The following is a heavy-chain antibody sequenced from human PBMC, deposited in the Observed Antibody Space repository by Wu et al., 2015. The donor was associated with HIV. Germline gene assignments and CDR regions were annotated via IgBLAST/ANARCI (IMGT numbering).Heavy chain of an antibody. D-gene: IGHD3-22*01. CDR2: INPNSGGT. J-gene: IGHJ3*02. CDR1: GYTFTGYY. CDR3: ARGTVLGMYYYDSSGWRNAFDI. V-gene: IGHV1-2*02. Sequence: QVQLVQSGAEVKKPGASVKVSCKASGYTFTGYYMHWVRQAPGQGLEWMGWINPNSGGTNYAQKFQGRVTMTRDTSISTAYMELSRLRSDDTAVYYCARGTVLGMYYYDSSGWRNAFDIWAKGTNGHRLF.